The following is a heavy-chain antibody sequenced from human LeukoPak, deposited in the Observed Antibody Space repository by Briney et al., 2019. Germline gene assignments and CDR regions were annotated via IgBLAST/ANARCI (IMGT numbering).Heavy chain of an antibody. CDR3: ARQPGEAGPLFDP. J-gene: IGHJ5*02. V-gene: IGHV5-51*01. CDR2: IYPGDSDT. Sequence: GESPKISCKGSGYSFTSYWIGWVRQMPGKGLEWMGIIYPGDSDTRYSPSFQGQVTISADKSISTAYLQWSSLKASDTAMYYCARQPGEAGPLFDPWGQGTLVTVSS. D-gene: IGHD3-10*01. CDR1: GYSFTSYW.